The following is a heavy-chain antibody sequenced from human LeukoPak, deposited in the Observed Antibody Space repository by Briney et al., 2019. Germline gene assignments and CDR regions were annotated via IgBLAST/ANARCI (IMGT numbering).Heavy chain of an antibody. D-gene: IGHD4-17*01. CDR3: ARDLGDYNFDY. CDR1: GFTFSSYW. CDR2: INTDGNST. Sequence: GGSLRLSCAASGFTFSSYWMHWVRQAPGKGLVWVSRINTDGNSTSYADSVKGRFTISRDNAKNTLYLQMNSLRAEDTAVYYCARDLGDYNFDYWGQGTLVTVSS. V-gene: IGHV3-74*01. J-gene: IGHJ4*02.